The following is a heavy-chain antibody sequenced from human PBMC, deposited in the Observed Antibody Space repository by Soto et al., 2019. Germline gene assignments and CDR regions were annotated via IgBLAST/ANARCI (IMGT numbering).Heavy chain of an antibody. CDR1: GSSINSNF. J-gene: IGHJ4*02. D-gene: IGHD6-19*01. Sequence: QVQLQESGPGLVKPSETLSLTCTISGSSINSNFLTWIRQPAGKGLEWIGRIYSNGDTNYNPSLRGRVSMSLDTSKNHFSLKLNSVTASDTAVYFCARELWMAGLVYYFDFWGQGTLVTVSS. V-gene: IGHV4-4*07. CDR3: ARELWMAGLVYYFDF. CDR2: IYSNGDT.